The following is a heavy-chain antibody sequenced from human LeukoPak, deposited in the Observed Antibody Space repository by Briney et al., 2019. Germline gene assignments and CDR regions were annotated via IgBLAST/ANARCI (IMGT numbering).Heavy chain of an antibody. CDR2: INPNSGGT. CDR1: GYTFTGYY. J-gene: IGHJ4*02. CDR3: ASGYYDSSGYTTFDY. V-gene: IGHV1-2*02. Sequence: GASVKVSCKASGYTFTGYYMHWVRQAPGQGLEWMGWINPNSGGTNYAQKFQGRVTMTRDTSISTAYMELSRLRSDDTAVYYCASGYYDSSGYTTFDYWGQGTLVTVSS. D-gene: IGHD3-22*01.